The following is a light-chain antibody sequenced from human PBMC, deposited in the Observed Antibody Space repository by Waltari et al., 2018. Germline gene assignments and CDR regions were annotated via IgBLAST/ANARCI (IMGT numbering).Light chain of an antibody. CDR2: DVT. CDR3: SSYTSSSTVV. CDR1: SSDVGGYHY. Sequence: QSALTQPASVSGSPGQSITISCSGTSSDVGGYHYVSWYQQHPGKPPKVMIYDVTSRPSGVSDRFSGSKSGNTASLTISGLQAEDEADYYCSSYTSSSTVVFGGGTKLTVL. J-gene: IGLJ3*02. V-gene: IGLV2-14*03.